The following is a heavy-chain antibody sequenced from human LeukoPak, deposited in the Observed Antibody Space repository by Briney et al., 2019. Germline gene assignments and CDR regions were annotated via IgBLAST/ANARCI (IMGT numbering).Heavy chain of an antibody. D-gene: IGHD6-13*01. J-gene: IGHJ3*02. V-gene: IGHV4-59*08. CDR3: ARSGVFTGYDAFDI. CDR1: GGSISSYY. Sequence: PSETLSLTCTVSGGSISSYYWSWIRQPPGKRLEWIGHIYYSGSTNYNPSLKSRVTISVDTSKNQFSLKLSSVTAADTAVYYCARSGVFTGYDAFDIWGQGTRVTVSS. CDR2: IYYSGST.